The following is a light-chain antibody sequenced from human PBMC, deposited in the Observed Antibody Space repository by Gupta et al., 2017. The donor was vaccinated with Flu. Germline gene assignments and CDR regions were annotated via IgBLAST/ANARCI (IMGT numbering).Light chain of an antibody. CDR2: RNT. Sequence: SSELTQPPSVSVSPGHTASISGSGCRLGDQYASWYQQRPGHSPVLVIYRNTERPSGIPERFSGSNSGTTATLTISGTQAMDEADYYCQAWDSSTPWVFGGGTKLTVL. J-gene: IGLJ3*02. CDR3: QAWDSSTPWV. CDR1: RLGDQY. V-gene: IGLV3-1*01.